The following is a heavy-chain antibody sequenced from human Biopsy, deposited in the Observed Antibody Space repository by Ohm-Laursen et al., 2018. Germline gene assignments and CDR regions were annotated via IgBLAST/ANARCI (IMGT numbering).Heavy chain of an antibody. J-gene: IGHJ6*02. D-gene: IGHD4-17*01. CDR2: IYYSVMT. V-gene: IGHV4-59*02. CDR1: GDSVTKYY. CDR3: ARDSGILNYGSFKYYHYYGMDV. Sequence: TLSLTCTVSGDSVTKYYWSWIRQPPGKGLEWIGHIYYSVMTNYNPSLQSRVSISVDTSRNQVSLTLSSVTAADTAVYYCARDSGILNYGSFKYYHYYGMDVWGQGTKGTVSS.